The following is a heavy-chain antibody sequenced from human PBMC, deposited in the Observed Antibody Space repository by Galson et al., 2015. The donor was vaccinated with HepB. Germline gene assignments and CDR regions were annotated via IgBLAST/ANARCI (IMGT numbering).Heavy chain of an antibody. D-gene: IGHD6-13*01. CDR1: GFTFSGYA. Sequence: SLRLSCAASGFTFSGYAMHWVRQAPGKGLEWVAAISYAGGNKYYADSVKGRFTISRDNSKKTLYLQMNSLRAEDTAVYYCARRGHSSSWIATIDYWGHGTLVTGSS. CDR2: ISYAGGNK. V-gene: IGHV3-30*04. J-gene: IGHJ4*01. CDR3: ARRGHSSSWIATIDY.